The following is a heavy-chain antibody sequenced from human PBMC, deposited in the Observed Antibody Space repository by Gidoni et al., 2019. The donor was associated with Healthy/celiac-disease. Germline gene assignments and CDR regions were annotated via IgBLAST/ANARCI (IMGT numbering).Heavy chain of an antibody. Sequence: QPQLQESCPGLVQPSETLSLTCTVSGGSISSSIYYWGWIRQPPGKGLEWIGGIYYSRITYYNPSLKSRVTIAVDTSKNQFSLKLSSVTAADTAVYYCAGTGYSSSGDYWGQGTLVTVSS. CDR1: GGSISSSIYY. D-gene: IGHD6-13*01. V-gene: IGHV4-39*01. CDR3: AGTGYSSSGDY. CDR2: IYYSRIT. J-gene: IGHJ4*02.